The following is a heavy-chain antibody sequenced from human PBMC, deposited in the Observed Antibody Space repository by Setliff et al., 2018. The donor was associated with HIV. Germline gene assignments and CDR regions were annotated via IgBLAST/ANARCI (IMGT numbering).Heavy chain of an antibody. D-gene: IGHD2-15*01. J-gene: IGHJ4*02. V-gene: IGHV3-23*01. Sequence: GGSLRLSCAASGFTFSSYAMTWVRQAPGKGLEWVSGISNSESGGRTFYADSVRGRFTISRDDARKSVFLQMDSLRAEDTAMYYCSRWPFDYWGQGALVTVSS. CDR2: ISNSESGGRT. CDR3: SRWPFDY. CDR1: GFTFSSYA.